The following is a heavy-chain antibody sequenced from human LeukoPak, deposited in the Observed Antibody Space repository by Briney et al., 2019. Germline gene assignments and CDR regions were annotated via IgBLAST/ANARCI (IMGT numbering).Heavy chain of an antibody. CDR3: ARGYMVRGVIIPF. D-gene: IGHD3-10*01. CDR2: ISSTSSTL. Sequence: GGSLRLSCAASGFTFSGYSMNWVRQAPGKGLEWVSYISSTSSTLLYTDSVKGRFIISRDNAKNSLYLQMNSLRAEDTAVYYCARGYMVRGVIIPFWGQGTLVTVSS. J-gene: IGHJ4*02. CDR1: GFTFSGYS. V-gene: IGHV3-48*04.